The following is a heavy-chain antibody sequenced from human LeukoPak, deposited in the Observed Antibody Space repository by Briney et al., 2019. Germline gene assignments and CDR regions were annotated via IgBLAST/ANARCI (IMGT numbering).Heavy chain of an antibody. D-gene: IGHD1-1*01. CDR1: SASVSSYY. CDR3: ARPSGMGPAFDI. Sequence: PSETLSLTCTISSASVSSYYWSWIRQPPGKGLEWIGYIYHSGSTNYNPSLKSRVTISLDTSKNLFSLKLSSVTAADTAVYYCARPSGMGPAFDIWGQGTMVTVSS. V-gene: IGHV4-59*08. J-gene: IGHJ3*02. CDR2: IYHSGST.